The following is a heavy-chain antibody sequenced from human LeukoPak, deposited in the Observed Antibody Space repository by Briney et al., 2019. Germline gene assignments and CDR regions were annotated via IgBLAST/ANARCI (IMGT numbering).Heavy chain of an antibody. CDR3: AREPKPMVRGVMVAFDI. V-gene: IGHV1-3*01. D-gene: IGHD3-10*01. Sequence: GASVKVSCKACGYTFTSYAMHWVRQAPGQRLEWMGWINAGNGNTKYSQKFQGRVTITRDTSASTAYMELSSLRSEDTAVYYCAREPKPMVRGVMVAFDIWGQGTMVTVSS. J-gene: IGHJ3*02. CDR1: GYTFTSYA. CDR2: INAGNGNT.